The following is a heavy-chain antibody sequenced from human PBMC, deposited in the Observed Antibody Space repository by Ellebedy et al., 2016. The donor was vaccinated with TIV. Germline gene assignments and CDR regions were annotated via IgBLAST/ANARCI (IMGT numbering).Heavy chain of an antibody. CDR2: ISSTSTYI. Sequence: GESLKISCAASGFTFSSSTMNWVRQAPGKGLEWVSSISSTSTYIYYADSLRGRFTISRDNARNSLYLQINNLRADDTAVYYGAKDVGSDVSGGGFALDVWGQGTTVTVSS. J-gene: IGHJ6*02. CDR3: AKDVGSDVSGGGFALDV. CDR1: GFTFSSST. D-gene: IGHD3-16*01. V-gene: IGHV3-21*04.